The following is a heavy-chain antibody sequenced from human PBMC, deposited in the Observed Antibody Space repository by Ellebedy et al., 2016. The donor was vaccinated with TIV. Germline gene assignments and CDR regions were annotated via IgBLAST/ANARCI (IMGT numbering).Heavy chain of an antibody. D-gene: IGHD6-13*01. CDR2: ISGNAISP. CDR1: GFAFSNYA. J-gene: IGHJ5*02. V-gene: IGHV3-23*01. Sequence: GESLKISCAASGFAFSNYAMSWVRQAPGKGLEWVSAISGNAISPYYANSVKGRFTISRDNAKNTLYLQMNSLRAEDTAVYYCARVVIAAASRWFDPWGQGTLVTVSS. CDR3: ARVVIAAASRWFDP.